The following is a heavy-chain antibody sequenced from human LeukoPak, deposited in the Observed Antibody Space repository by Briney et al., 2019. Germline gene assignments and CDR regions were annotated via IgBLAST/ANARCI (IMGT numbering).Heavy chain of an antibody. V-gene: IGHV4-4*07. CDR3: ASLFWSGSMDV. Sequence: PSETLSLTCTIFGGSISSYYWSWIRQPAGEGLEWIGRIYTSGSTNYNPSLKSRVTMSVDTSKNQFSLKLSSVTAADTAVYYCASLFWSGSMDVWGKGTTVTVSS. CDR1: GGSISSYY. J-gene: IGHJ6*03. CDR2: IYTSGST. D-gene: IGHD3-3*01.